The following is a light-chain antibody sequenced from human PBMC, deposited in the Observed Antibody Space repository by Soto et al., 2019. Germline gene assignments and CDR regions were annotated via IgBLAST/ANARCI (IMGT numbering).Light chain of an antibody. CDR1: QSLLHSNGYSY. J-gene: IGKJ1*01. CDR2: LGS. V-gene: IGKV2-28*01. Sequence: DIVMTQSPLSLLVIPGEPASLSCRSSQSLLHSNGYSYLDWYLQKPGQSPQLLIYLGSNRASGVPDRFSGSGSGTDFTLKISRVEAEDVGVYYCKQALQTWTFGQGTKVDIK. CDR3: KQALQTWT.